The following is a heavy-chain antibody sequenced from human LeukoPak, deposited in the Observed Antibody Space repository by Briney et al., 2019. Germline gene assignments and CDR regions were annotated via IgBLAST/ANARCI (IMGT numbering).Heavy chain of an antibody. Sequence: PGGSLRLSCAASGFTFSNHNMNWVRQAPGKGLEWVSSISSSNNYIYYADSVKGRFTISRDNAKNSLYLQMNCLRAEDTAVYYCARRSPNYYFDYWGQGTPVTVSS. V-gene: IGHV3-21*01. CDR1: GFTFSNHN. J-gene: IGHJ4*02. CDR3: ARRSPNYYFDY. CDR2: ISSSNNYI.